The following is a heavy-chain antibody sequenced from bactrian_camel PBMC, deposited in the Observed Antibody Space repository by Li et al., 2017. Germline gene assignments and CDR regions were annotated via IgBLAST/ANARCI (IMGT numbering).Heavy chain of an antibody. CDR3: AVASGYGEPYLGAEFYNY. CDR1: EYIANTYC. Sequence: VQLVESGGGSVQAGGSLNLSCTTSEYIANTYCMGWYRQVPGKEREAVAALYTRLSYIYYADSVKGRFTISQDNNWNTLYLQMNSLKPEDTAMYYCAVASGYGEPYLGAEFYNYWGQGTQVTVS. J-gene: IGHJ4*01. V-gene: IGHV3S54*01. D-gene: IGHD6*01. CDR2: LYTRLSYI.